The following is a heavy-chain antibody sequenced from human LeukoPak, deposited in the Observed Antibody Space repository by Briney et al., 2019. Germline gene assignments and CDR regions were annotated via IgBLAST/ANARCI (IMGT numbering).Heavy chain of an antibody. CDR3: AREQGGGRYLPPDAFDI. CDR1: GFNFRDYG. Sequence: PGGSLRLSCAASGFNFRDYGIHWVRQAAGKGLEWVAAMSYDESFDYYGESEKGRFIISRDNAKNSLYLQMNSLRAEDTAVYYCAREQGGGRYLPPDAFDIWGQGTMVTVSS. D-gene: IGHD6-19*01. J-gene: IGHJ3*02. CDR2: MSYDESFD. V-gene: IGHV3-30*03.